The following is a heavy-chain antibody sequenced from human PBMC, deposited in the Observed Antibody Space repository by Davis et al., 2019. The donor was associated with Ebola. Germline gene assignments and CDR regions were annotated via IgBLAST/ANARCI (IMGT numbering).Heavy chain of an antibody. CDR2: IHTDGSTT. J-gene: IGHJ4*02. CDR1: YFPSRSYC. CDR3: ERDVAGRAGY. Sequence: PIPPFVSPYFPSRSYCLHWVPQAPGKALGGVSLIHTDGSTTTYPDSGRGRFTISRDNAKNTLFLQRNRLRADDTAVYYCERDVAGRAGYWGQGTRVTVSS. D-gene: IGHD1-14*01. V-gene: IGHV3-74*01.